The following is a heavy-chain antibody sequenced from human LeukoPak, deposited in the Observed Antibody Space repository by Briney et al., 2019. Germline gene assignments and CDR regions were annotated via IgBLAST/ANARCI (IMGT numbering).Heavy chain of an antibody. CDR2: IIPIFGTA. CDR3: ARERYYGSGSSNAFDI. CDR1: GYTFTSYG. J-gene: IGHJ3*02. V-gene: IGHV1-69*13. D-gene: IGHD3-10*01. Sequence: SVKVSCKASGYTFTSYGISWVRQAPGQGLERMGGIIPIFGTANYAQKFQGRVTITADESTSTAYMELSSLRSEDTAVYYCARERYYGSGSSNAFDIWGQGTMVTVSS.